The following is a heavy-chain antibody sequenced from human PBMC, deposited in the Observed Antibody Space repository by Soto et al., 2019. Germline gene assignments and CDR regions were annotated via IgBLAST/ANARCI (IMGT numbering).Heavy chain of an antibody. J-gene: IGHJ4*02. CDR1: AFTFGRFA. Sequence: GGPLRLSCAASAFTFGRFAMSWVRQTPGNGLEWVSAISGDGDNTFYADSVKGRFTISRDNSKNTLYLQMNSLRAEDTAVYYCAKACGSSGYYCFDYWGQGTLVTVSS. D-gene: IGHD3-22*01. CDR2: ISGDGDNT. V-gene: IGHV3-23*01. CDR3: AKACGSSGYYCFDY.